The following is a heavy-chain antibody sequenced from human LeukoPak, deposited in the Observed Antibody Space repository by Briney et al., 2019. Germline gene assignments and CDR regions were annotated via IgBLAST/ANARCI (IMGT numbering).Heavy chain of an antibody. CDR2: INEDASTI. J-gene: IGHJ4*02. CDR1: GFTLSRYW. Sequence: PGGSLRLSCVASGFTLSRYWMHWVRQVPGKGLEWVSRINEDASTITYADSVKGRFTFSRDNAKNTLYLQMNSLRAEDTAVYFCVRDLILVWTPGDDFDHWGQGTLVTVSS. CDR3: VRDLILVWTPGDDFDH. D-gene: IGHD3-16*01. V-gene: IGHV3-74*03.